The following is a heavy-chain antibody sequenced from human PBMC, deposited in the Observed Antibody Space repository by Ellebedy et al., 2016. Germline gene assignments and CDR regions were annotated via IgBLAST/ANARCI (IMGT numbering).Heavy chain of an antibody. V-gene: IGHV4-34*01. Sequence: GSLRLSXAVYGCSFTDYLWTWIRQPPGTGLEWIGEIHHSGGTNYNPSLKSRVTISVDTSKNQFSLNLNSVTAADTAVYYCAREVIAARSAYEYWGQGTLVSVSS. CDR2: IHHSGGT. J-gene: IGHJ4*02. D-gene: IGHD6-6*01. CDR3: AREVIAARSAYEY. CDR1: GCSFTDYL.